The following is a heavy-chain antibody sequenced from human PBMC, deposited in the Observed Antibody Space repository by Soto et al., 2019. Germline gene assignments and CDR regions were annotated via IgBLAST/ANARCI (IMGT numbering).Heavy chain of an antibody. D-gene: IGHD6-19*01. CDR2: ISGGGGNT. Sequence: EVQLLESGGGLVQPGGSLRLSCAASGFTFSSYAMSWVRQTPGKGLEWVSGISGGGGNTYYADSVTGRFTISRDNSRNTLYLQMNSLRAADTAIYSCANDRGARGRFSGIAVAGIPSWGQGTLVTVSS. CDR1: GFTFSSYA. J-gene: IGHJ5*02. CDR3: ANDRGARGRFSGIAVAGIPS. V-gene: IGHV3-23*01.